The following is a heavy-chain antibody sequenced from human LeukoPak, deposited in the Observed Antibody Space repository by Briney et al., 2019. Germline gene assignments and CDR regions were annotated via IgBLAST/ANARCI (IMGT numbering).Heavy chain of an antibody. CDR2: IIPIFGTA. Sequence: ASVKVSCKASGGTFSSYAISWVRQAPGQGLEWMGGIIPIFGTANYAQKFQGRVTITTDESTSTAYMELSSLRSEDTAVYYCARGMSAPLYDILTGYKGGFDYWGQGTLVTVSS. J-gene: IGHJ4*02. V-gene: IGHV1-69*05. CDR3: ARGMSAPLYDILTGYKGGFDY. CDR1: GGTFSSYA. D-gene: IGHD3-9*01.